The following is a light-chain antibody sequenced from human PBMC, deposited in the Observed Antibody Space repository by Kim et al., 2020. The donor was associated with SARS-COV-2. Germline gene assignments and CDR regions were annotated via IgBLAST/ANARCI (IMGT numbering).Light chain of an antibody. CDR2: DVS. J-gene: IGLJ1*01. Sequence: YDYVSWYQQHPGTAPKFMIFDVSKRPSGVSNHFSGSKSGNTASLTISGLQPEDDADYYCSSYTSSNTYVFGTGTKVTVL. V-gene: IGLV2-14*03. CDR3: SSYTSSNTYV. CDR1: YDY.